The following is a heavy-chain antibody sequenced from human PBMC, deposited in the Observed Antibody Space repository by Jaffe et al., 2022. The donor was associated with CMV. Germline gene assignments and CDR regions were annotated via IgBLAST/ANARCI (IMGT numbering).Heavy chain of an antibody. CDR3: ARDDAAGNYYYYMDV. J-gene: IGHJ6*03. Sequence: EVQLVESGGGLVQPGGSLRLSCAASGFTFSSYAMHWVRQAPGKGLEYVSAISSNGGSTYYANSVKGRFTISRDNSKNTLYLQMGSLRAEDMAVYYCARDDAAGNYYYYMDVWGKGTTVTVSS. V-gene: IGHV3-64*01. CDR1: GFTFSSYA. CDR2: ISSNGGST. D-gene: IGHD6-19*01.